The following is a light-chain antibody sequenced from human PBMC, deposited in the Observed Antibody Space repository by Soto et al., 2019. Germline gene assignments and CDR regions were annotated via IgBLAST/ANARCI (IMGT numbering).Light chain of an antibody. CDR1: QTISSW. Sequence: QMTQAPSPLFASVGDRVTIPFRASQTISSWLAWYQQKPGKAPKLLIYKASTLKSGVPSRFSGSGSGTEFTLTISSLQPDDFATYYCQHYNSYSEAFGQGTKVDIK. CDR3: QHYNSYSEA. V-gene: IGKV1-5*03. J-gene: IGKJ1*01. CDR2: KAS.